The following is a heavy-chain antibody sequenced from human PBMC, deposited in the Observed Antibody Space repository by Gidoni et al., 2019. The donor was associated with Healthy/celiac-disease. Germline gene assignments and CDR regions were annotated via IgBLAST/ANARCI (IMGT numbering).Heavy chain of an antibody. J-gene: IGHJ4*02. CDR2: IIPIFGTA. Sequence: QVQLVPSGAEVKKPGSSVKVSCQASGGPFSSYAISWVRQAPGQGLEWMGGIIPIFGTANYEQKFQGRVTITADEATSTAYMELSSLRSEDTAVYYCATEGRDGYNSFDYWGQGTLVTVSS. CDR1: GGPFSSYA. CDR3: ATEGRDGYNSFDY. D-gene: IGHD5-12*01. V-gene: IGHV1-69*01.